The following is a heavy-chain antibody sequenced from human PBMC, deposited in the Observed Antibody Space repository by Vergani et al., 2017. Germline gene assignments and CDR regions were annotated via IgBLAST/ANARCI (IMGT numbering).Heavy chain of an antibody. CDR2: ISSSSSYI. J-gene: IGHJ5*02. CDR3: ASDPEGSYYPRPIWFYP. D-gene: IGHD1-26*01. V-gene: IGHV3-21*01. CDR1: GFTFSSYS. Sequence: EVQLVESGGGLVKPGGSLRLSCAASGFTFSSYSMNWVRQAPGKGLEWVSSISSSSSYIYYADSVKGRFTISRDNAKNSLYLQMNSLRAADTAVYYCASDPEGSYYPRPIWFYPWGQGSLVTVAS.